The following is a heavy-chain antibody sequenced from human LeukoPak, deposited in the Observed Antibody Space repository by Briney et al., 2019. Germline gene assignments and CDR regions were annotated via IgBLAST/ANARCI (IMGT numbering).Heavy chain of an antibody. CDR3: ARAGYSRRDPAVY. V-gene: IGHV3-7*01. CDR2: IKQDGGEK. Sequence: PGGSLRLSCAASGFTFSSYWMNWVRQAPGKGLEWVANIKQDGGEKYYVDSVKGRFTISRDNAKNSLYLQMNSLRAEDTAVYYCARAGYSRRDPAVYWGQGTLVTVSS. D-gene: IGHD1-1*01. J-gene: IGHJ4*02. CDR1: GFTFSSYW.